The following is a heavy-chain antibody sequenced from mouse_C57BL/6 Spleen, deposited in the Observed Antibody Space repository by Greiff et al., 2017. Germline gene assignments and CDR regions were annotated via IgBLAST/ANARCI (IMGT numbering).Heavy chain of an antibody. J-gene: IGHJ2*01. CDR2: INPYNGGT. CDR3: ARKNYGRFDY. CDR1: GYTFTDYY. V-gene: IGHV1-19*01. Sequence: VQLQQSGPVLVKPGASVKMSCKASGYTFTDYYMNWVKQSHGKSLEWIGVINPYNGGTSYNQKFKGKATLTVDKSSSTAYMELNSLTSEDSAVYYCARKNYGRFDYWGQGTTLTVSS. D-gene: IGHD1-1*02.